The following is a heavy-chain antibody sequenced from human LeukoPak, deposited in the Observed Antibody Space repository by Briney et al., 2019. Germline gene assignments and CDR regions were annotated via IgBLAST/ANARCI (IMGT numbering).Heavy chain of an antibody. V-gene: IGHV4-61*02. D-gene: IGHD3-3*02. CDR1: GGSISSGNYY. J-gene: IGHJ3*02. CDR2: IYTSGST. Sequence: SETLSLTCTVSGGSISSGNYYWSWIRQPAGKGLEWIGRIYTSGSTNYNPSLKSRGHISVDTSKNQFSLKLSSVTAADTAVYYCARDTRISAFDIWGQGTMVTVSS. CDR3: ARDTRISAFDI.